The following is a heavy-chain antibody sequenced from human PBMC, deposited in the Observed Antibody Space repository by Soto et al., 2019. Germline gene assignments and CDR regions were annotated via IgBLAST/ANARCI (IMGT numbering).Heavy chain of an antibody. D-gene: IGHD6-19*01. CDR1: GFTFSNYW. V-gene: IGHV3-7*03. CDR3: VRFSILVSGRGRGAFFDS. CDR2: IKEDGSEK. J-gene: IGHJ4*02. Sequence: EVQLVESGGGLVQPGGSLRLSCAASGFTFSNYWMSGVRQVPGKGRAWGSNIKEDGSEKYYVDSVKGRFTISRDNAKNSVHLQMNSLRDEDTAVYYCVRFSILVSGRGRGAFFDSWGQGTPVTVSS.